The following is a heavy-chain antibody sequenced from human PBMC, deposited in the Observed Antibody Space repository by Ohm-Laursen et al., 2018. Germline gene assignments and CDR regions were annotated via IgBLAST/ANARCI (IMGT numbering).Heavy chain of an antibody. Sequence: SLRLSCTASGFTFSSYGMHWVRQAPGKGLEWVAVISYDGSNKYYADSVKGRFTISRDNSKNTLYLQMNSLRAEDTAVYYCAKACGGSGLDYWGQGTLVTVSS. J-gene: IGHJ4*02. CDR1: GFTFSSYG. CDR2: ISYDGSNK. V-gene: IGHV3-30*18. CDR3: AKACGGSGLDY. D-gene: IGHD1-26*01.